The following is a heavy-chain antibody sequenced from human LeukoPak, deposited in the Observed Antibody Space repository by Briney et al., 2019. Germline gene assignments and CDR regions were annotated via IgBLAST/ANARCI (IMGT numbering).Heavy chain of an antibody. CDR2: IYATGST. Sequence: SETLSLTCTVSGGSISSYYWNWIRQPAGKGLDWIGRIYATGSTIYNPSLKSRVTMSVDTSKNQFSLNLSSVTAADTAVYYCARRTNSWYFDYWGQGALVTVSS. J-gene: IGHJ4*02. D-gene: IGHD6-13*01. CDR1: GGSISSYY. V-gene: IGHV4-4*07. CDR3: ARRTNSWYFDY.